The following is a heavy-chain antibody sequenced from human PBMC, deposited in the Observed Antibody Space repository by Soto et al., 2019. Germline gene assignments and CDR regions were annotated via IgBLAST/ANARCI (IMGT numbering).Heavy chain of an antibody. CDR3: ARDFSVTTTGPDY. CDR1: GFTFSSYG. J-gene: IGHJ4*02. Sequence: SLRLSCAASGFTFSSYGMHWVRQAPGKGLEWVAVIWYDGSNKYYADSVKGRFTISRDNSKNTLYLQMNSLRAEDTAVYYCARDFSVTTTGPDYWGQGTLVTVSS. D-gene: IGHD4-4*01. V-gene: IGHV3-33*01. CDR2: IWYDGSNK.